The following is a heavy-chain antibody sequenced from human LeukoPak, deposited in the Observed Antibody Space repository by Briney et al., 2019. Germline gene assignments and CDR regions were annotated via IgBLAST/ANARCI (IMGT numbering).Heavy chain of an antibody. CDR3: ARDGDIADAIYFDY. V-gene: IGHV3-30*04. CDR2: ISSRGTIT. CDR1: SFAFSSYS. J-gene: IGHJ4*02. Sequence: GWSLRLSCAASSFAFSSYSMHWVRQAPGKGLEWVAVISSRGTITYYADSVKGRVTISRDNSKNTLYLQMNSLRAEDTAVYHCARDGDIADAIYFDYWGQGTLVSVSS. D-gene: IGHD6-13*01.